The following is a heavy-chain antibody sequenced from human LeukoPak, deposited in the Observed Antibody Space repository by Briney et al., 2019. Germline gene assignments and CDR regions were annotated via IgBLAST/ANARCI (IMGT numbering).Heavy chain of an antibody. D-gene: IGHD3-9*01. J-gene: IGHJ4*02. CDR2: IYYSGST. CDR3: ASRPHFDWLFRGYFDY. Sequence: PSETLSLTCTVSGGSISSSSYYWGWIRQPPGKGLEWIGSIYYSGSTYYNPSLKSRVTISVDTSKNQFSLKLSSVTAADTAVYYCASRPHFDWLFRGYFDYWGQGTLVTVSS. CDR1: GGSISSSSYY. V-gene: IGHV4-39*01.